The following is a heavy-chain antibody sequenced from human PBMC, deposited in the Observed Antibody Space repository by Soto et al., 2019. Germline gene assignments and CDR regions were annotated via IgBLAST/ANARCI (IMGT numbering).Heavy chain of an antibody. CDR1: GGSISSGGYY. V-gene: IGHV4-31*03. CDR2: IYYSGST. Sequence: KTSETLSLTCTVSGGSISSGGYYWSWIRQHPGKGLEWIGYIYYSGSTYYNPSLKSRVTISVDTSKNQFSLKLSSVTAADTAVYYCARDSRVVVITDYYYGMDVWGQGTTVTVSS. D-gene: IGHD3-22*01. CDR3: ARDSRVVVITDYYYGMDV. J-gene: IGHJ6*02.